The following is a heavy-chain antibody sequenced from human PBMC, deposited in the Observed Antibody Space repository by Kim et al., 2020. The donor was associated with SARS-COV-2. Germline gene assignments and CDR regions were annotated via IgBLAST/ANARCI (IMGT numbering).Heavy chain of an antibody. J-gene: IGHJ5*02. Sequence: SETLSLTCAVYGGSFSGYYWSWIRQPPGKGLEWIGEINHSGSTNYNPSLKSRVTILVDTSKNQFSLKLSSVTAADTAVYYCARDRSRTGRFDPWGQGTLVTVSS. V-gene: IGHV4-34*01. CDR3: ARDRSRTGRFDP. CDR1: GGSFSGYY. CDR2: INHSGST. D-gene: IGHD1-26*01.